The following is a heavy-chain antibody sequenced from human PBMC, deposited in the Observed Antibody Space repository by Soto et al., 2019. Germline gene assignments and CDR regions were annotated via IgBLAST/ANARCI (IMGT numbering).Heavy chain of an antibody. J-gene: IGHJ6*02. D-gene: IGHD6-6*01. CDR3: AGPSIPEPYYYGMDV. CDR1: GYTFTSYG. V-gene: IGHV1-18*04. CDR2: ISAYNGNT. Sequence: ASVKVSCKASGYTFTSYGISWVRQAPGQGLEWMGWISAYNGNTNYAQKLQGRVTMTTDTSTSTAYMELRSLRSDDTAVYYCAGPSIPEPYYYGMDVWGQGTTVTVSS.